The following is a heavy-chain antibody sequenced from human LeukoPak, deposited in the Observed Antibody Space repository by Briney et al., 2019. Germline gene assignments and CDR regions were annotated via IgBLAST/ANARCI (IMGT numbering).Heavy chain of an antibody. CDR3: ARDELDSSGYFDY. V-gene: IGHV3-21*01. J-gene: IGHJ4*02. D-gene: IGHD3-22*01. CDR2: ISSSSSYI. CDR1: GFTFSSYS. Sequence: ASVKVSCKASGFTFSSYSMHWVRQAPGKGPEWVSSISSSSSYIYYADSVKGRFTISRDNAKNSLYLQMNSLRAEDTAVFYCARDELDSSGYFDYWGQGTLVTVSS.